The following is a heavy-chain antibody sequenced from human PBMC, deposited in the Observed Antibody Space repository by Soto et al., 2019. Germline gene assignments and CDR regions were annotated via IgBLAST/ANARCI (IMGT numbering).Heavy chain of an antibody. D-gene: IGHD3-3*01. CDR2: INHSGST. CDR1: GGSFSGYY. CDR3: ARGRFRGDFWSGHRPH. V-gene: IGHV4-34*01. J-gene: IGHJ4*02. Sequence: SETLSLTCAVYGGSFSGYYWSWIRQPPGKGLEWIGEINHSGSTNYNPSLKSRVTISVDTSKNQFSLKLSSVTAADTAVYYCARGRFRGDFWSGHRPHWGQGTLVTVSS.